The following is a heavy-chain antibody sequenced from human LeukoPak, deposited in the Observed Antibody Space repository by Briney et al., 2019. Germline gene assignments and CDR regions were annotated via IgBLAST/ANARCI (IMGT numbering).Heavy chain of an antibody. CDR1: GSTFTNAW. D-gene: IGHD3-10*01. J-gene: IGHJ4*02. CDR2: IKSKTDGETT. V-gene: IGHV3-15*01. CDR3: TTDLGTYYHGSQRLIPIDY. Sequence: GGSLRLSCVDSGSTFTNAWMSWVRQAPGKGLEWIGRIKSKTDGETTNYAEPVRGGFTISRDDSKSAVYLQMNSLKIEDTAVYYCTTDLGTYYHGSQRLIPIDYWGQGTLVTVSS.